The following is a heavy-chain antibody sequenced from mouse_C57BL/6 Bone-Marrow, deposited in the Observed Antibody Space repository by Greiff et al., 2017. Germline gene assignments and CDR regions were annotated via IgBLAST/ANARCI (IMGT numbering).Heavy chain of an antibody. CDR3: ARYRGCLLPFDY. CDR1: GFTFTDYY. Sequence: EVQVVESGGGLVQPGGSLSLSCAASGFTFTDYYMSWVRQPPGKALEWLGFIRNKANGYTTEYSASVKGRFTISRDNSQSILYLQMNALRAEDSATYYCARYRGCLLPFDYWGQGTTLTVSS. CDR2: IRNKANGYTT. V-gene: IGHV7-3*01. J-gene: IGHJ2*01. D-gene: IGHD2-3*01.